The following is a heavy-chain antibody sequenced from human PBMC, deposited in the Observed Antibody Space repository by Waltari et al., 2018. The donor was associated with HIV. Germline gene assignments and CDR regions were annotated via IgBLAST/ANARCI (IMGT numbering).Heavy chain of an antibody. V-gene: IGHV3-7*01. CDR1: GFPFSSYW. J-gene: IGHJ2*01. CDR2: IKQDGSEK. D-gene: IGHD3-10*01. Sequence: EVQLVESGGGLVQPGGSLRLSCAASGFPFSSYWMSWVRQSPGKGLGWVANIKQDGSEKFYVDSVKGRFTISRDNAKNSLYLQMNSLRAEDTAVYYCARALPHYYGSGGLIALYFDLWGRGTLVTVSS. CDR3: ARALPHYYGSGGLIALYFDL.